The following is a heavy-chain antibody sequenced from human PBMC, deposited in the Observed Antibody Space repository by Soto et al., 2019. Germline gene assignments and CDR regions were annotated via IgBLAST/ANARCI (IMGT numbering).Heavy chain of an antibody. CDR2: IYYSGST. Sequence: PSETLSLTCTVSGGSISSYYWSWIRQPPGKGLEWIGYIYYSGSTNYNPSLKSRVTISVDTSKNQFSLKLSSVTAADTAVYYCARDRVGYDFWSGYYYYGMDVWGQGITVTVSS. CDR1: GGSISSYY. CDR3: ARDRVGYDFWSGYYYYGMDV. J-gene: IGHJ6*02. V-gene: IGHV4-59*01. D-gene: IGHD3-3*01.